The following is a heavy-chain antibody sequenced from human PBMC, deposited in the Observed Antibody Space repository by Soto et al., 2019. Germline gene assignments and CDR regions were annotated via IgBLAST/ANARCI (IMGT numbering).Heavy chain of an antibody. J-gene: IGHJ5*02. CDR2: IYTSGST. D-gene: IGHD1-26*01. CDR3: ARGSGGSSRGVNWFDP. CDR1: GGSISSYY. Sequence: SETLSLTCTVSGGSISSYYWSWIRQPAGKGLEWIGRIYTSGSTNYNPSLKSRVTMSVDTSKNQFSLKLSSVTAADTAVYYCARGSGGSSRGVNWFDPWGQGTLVTVSS. V-gene: IGHV4-4*07.